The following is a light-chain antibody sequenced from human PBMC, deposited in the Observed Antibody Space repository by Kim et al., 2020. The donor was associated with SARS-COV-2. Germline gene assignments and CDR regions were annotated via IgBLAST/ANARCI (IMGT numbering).Light chain of an antibody. CDR3: QQYDNSPWT. V-gene: IGKV3-20*01. J-gene: IGKJ1*01. CDR1: QSVSSSY. Sequence: SPGDRVTLSCRASQSVSSSYLAWYQQKPGQAPRLLIYGASSRATGIPDRFSGSGSGTDFTLIISRLEPEDFAVYYCQQYDNSPWTFGQGTKVDIK. CDR2: GAS.